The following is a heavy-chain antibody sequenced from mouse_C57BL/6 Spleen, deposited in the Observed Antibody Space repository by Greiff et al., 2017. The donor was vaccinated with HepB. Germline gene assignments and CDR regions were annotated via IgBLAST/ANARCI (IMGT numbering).Heavy chain of an antibody. V-gene: IGHV1-64*01. J-gene: IGHJ1*03. Sequence: QVQLQQPGAELVKPGASVKLSCKASGYTFTSYWMHWVKQRPGQGLEWIGMIHPNSGSTNYNEKFKSKATLTVDKSSSTAYMQLSSLTSEDSAVYYCARITTVVAPYFDVWGTGTTVTVSS. CDR1: GYTFTSYW. CDR3: ARITTVVAPYFDV. D-gene: IGHD1-1*01. CDR2: IHPNSGST.